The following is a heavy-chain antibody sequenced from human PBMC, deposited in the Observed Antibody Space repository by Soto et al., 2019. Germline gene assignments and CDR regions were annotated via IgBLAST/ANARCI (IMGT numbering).Heavy chain of an antibody. J-gene: IGHJ4*02. CDR2: IYYTGSA. D-gene: IGHD3-22*01. Sequence: QVQLQESGPGLVKPSQTLSLTCTVSGGSISSGGYYWSWIRQHPGNGLEWIGYIYYTGSAYYNPSLKSRLTISVDTSQNQFSLKLSSVTAEDTAVYYCAREAYYYDSSGYFSKYFDSWGQGTLVTVSS. V-gene: IGHV4-31*03. CDR1: GGSISSGGYY. CDR3: AREAYYYDSSGYFSKYFDS.